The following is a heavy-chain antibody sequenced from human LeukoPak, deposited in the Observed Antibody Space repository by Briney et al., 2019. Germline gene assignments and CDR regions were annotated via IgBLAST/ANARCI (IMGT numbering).Heavy chain of an antibody. CDR2: INHSGST. CDR1: GGSFSGCY. V-gene: IGHV4-34*01. Sequence: SETLSLTCAVYGGSFSGCYWSWIRQPPGKGLEWIGEINHSGSTNYNPSLKSRVTISVDTSKNQFSLKLSSVTAADTAVYYCARASYSGSYCDYWGQGTLVTVSS. CDR3: ARASYSGSYCDY. J-gene: IGHJ4*02. D-gene: IGHD1-26*01.